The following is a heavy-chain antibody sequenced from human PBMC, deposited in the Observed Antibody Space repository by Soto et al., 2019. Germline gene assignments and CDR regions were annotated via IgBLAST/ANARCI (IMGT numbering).Heavy chain of an antibody. CDR2: IFSTDAK. CDR3: ARSPPPPPRPKPHWFFDL. CDR1: GFSLSNARMG. V-gene: IGHV2-26*01. D-gene: IGHD1-1*01. Sequence: QVTLKESGPVLVKPTEPLTLTCTVSGFSLSNARMGVSWIRQPPGKALEWLAHIFSTDAKSYSTSLKSRLTISKDTSKSQVVLTMTNMDPVDTGTYYCARSPPPPPRPKPHWFFDLWGRGTLVTVSS. J-gene: IGHJ2*01.